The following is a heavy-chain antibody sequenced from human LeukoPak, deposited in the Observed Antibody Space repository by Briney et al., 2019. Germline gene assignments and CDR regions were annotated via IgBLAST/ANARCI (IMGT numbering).Heavy chain of an antibody. D-gene: IGHD3-16*01. J-gene: IGHJ4*02. Sequence: SVNVSCKASGYTFTSYGIIWVRQAPGQGLEWMGWISAYNCNTNYAQKLQGRVTMTPDTSPSTAYMELGSLRSDDTAVYYCARDLRVITEGDFEYWGEGTLVTVSS. CDR1: GYTFTSYG. V-gene: IGHV1-18*01. CDR3: ARDLRVITEGDFEY. CDR2: ISAYNCNT.